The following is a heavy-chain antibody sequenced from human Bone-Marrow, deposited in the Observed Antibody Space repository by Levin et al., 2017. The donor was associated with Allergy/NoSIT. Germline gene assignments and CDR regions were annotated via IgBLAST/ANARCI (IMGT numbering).Heavy chain of an antibody. CDR1: GYTFIGYY. D-gene: IGHD1-1*01. CDR2: MDPSSGGT. Sequence: PGASVKVSCKAAGYTFIGYYVHWVRQAPGQGLEWMGWMDPSSGGTEFSPKFQGRVTMTRDTSINTAYMDLSSLRFDDTAVYYCTRDQTGRTRYDIFDPWGQGTLVTVSS. CDR3: TRDQTGRTRYDIFDP. J-gene: IGHJ5*02. V-gene: IGHV1-2*02.